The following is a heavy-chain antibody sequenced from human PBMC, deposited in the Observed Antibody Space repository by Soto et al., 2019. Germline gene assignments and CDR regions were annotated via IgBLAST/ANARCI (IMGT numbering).Heavy chain of an antibody. CDR2: IYWNGDK. V-gene: IGHV2-5*01. CDR1: GFSISTSGEA. J-gene: IGHJ4*02. CDR3: AHRPRTGSGYFYFED. D-gene: IGHD5-12*01. Sequence: QITLKESGPALVKSTQTLTLTCSLSGFSISTSGEAVGWIRQPPGKALEWLALIYWNGDKRYSPSLESRLTSTKDTSKNQVVLLMTNLDPADTATYYCAHRPRTGSGYFYFEDWGQGSLVSVS.